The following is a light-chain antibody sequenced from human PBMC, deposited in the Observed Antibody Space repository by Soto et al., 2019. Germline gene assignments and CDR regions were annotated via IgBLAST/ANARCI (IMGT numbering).Light chain of an antibody. Sequence: QSVLTQPPSASGTPGQRVTISCSGSSSNIGSNYVYWYQQLPGTAPKLLIYRNNQRPSGVPDRFSGSKSGTSASLAISGLRSEDEAYYYCAAWDDSLGGVVFGGGTKLTVL. CDR3: AAWDDSLGGVV. J-gene: IGLJ2*01. CDR1: SSNIGSNY. V-gene: IGLV1-47*01. CDR2: RNN.